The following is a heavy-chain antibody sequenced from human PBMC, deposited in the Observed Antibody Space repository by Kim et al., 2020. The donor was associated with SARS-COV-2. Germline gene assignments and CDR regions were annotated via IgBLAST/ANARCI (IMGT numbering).Heavy chain of an antibody. CDR3: ARGAMVRATVAAC. D-gene: IGHD1-26*01. J-gene: IGHJ4*02. V-gene: IGHV3-21*01. Sequence: YYADSRRCPLTISRNNAKNSLYRQMNSLRAEDTAVYYCARGAMVRATVAACWGQGTLVTVSS.